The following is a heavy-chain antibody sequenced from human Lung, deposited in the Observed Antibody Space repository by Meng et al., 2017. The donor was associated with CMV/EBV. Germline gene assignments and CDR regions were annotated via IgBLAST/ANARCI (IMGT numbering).Heavy chain of an antibody. CDR1: GGSISSSSYY. V-gene: IGHV4-39*07. J-gene: IGHJ6*02. D-gene: IGHD1-20*01. Sequence: LXXTVSGGSISSSSYYWGWIRQPPGKGLEWIGSIYYSGSTYYNPSLKSRVTISVDTSKNQFSLKLSSVTAADTEVSYCASVSPEYNWLEDYYYGMDVWGQGTTVXVSS. CDR2: IYYSGST. CDR3: ASVSPEYNWLEDYYYGMDV.